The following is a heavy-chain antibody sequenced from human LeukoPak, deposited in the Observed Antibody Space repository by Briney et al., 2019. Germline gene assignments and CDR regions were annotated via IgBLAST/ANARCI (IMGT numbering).Heavy chain of an antibody. J-gene: IGHJ5*02. V-gene: IGHV1-2*02. CDR2: INPNSGGT. D-gene: IGHD3-10*01. Sequence: ASVKVSCKASGYTFTGYYMHWVRQAPGQGLEWMGWINPNSGGTNYAQKFQGRVTMTRDTSISTAYMELSSLRSEDTAVYYCARETSGRGFDPWGQGTLVTVSS. CDR3: ARETSGRGFDP. CDR1: GYTFTGYY.